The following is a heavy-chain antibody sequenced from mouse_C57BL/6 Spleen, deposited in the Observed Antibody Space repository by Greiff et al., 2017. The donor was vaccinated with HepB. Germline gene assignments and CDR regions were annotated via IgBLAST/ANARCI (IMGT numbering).Heavy chain of an antibody. Sequence: EVHLVESGGDLVKPGGSLKLSCAASGFTFSSYGMSWVRQTPDKRLEWVATISSGGSYTYYPDSVKGRFTISRDNAKNTLYLQMSSLKSEDTAMYYCARLLLRYYFDYWGQGTTLTVSS. J-gene: IGHJ2*01. V-gene: IGHV5-6*01. CDR1: GFTFSSYG. CDR2: ISSGGSYT. D-gene: IGHD1-1*01. CDR3: ARLLLRYYFDY.